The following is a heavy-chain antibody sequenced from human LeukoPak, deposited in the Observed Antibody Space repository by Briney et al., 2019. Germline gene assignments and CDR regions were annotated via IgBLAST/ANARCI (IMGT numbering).Heavy chain of an antibody. V-gene: IGHV3-21*01. CDR3: ARADYGDYGVDY. J-gene: IGHJ4*02. CDR1: GFAFSSSN. Sequence: GESLKISCAASGFAFSSSNLNWFRQAPGKGLEWVSSITSDAYIYYADSLKGRFSISRDNAKNSVYLQMISLRAEDTAVYYCARADYGDYGVDYWGQGTLVTVSS. D-gene: IGHD4-17*01. CDR2: ITSDAYI.